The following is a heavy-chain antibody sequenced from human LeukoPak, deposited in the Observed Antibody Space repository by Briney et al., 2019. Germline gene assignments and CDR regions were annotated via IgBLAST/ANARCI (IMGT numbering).Heavy chain of an antibody. CDR2: ISYDGSNK. CDR3: ARGTIGCTNGVCNYYYYGMDV. D-gene: IGHD2-8*01. J-gene: IGHJ6*02. Sequence: PGRSLRLSCAASGFTFSSYAMHWVRQAPGKGLEWVAVISYDGSNKYYADSVKGRFTISRDNSKNTLYLQMNSLRAEDTAVYYCARGTIGCTNGVCNYYYYGMDVWDQGTTVTVSS. CDR1: GFTFSSYA. V-gene: IGHV3-30-3*01.